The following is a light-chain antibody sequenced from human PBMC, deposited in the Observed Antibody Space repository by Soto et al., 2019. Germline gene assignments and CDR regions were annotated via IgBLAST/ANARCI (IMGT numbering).Light chain of an antibody. CDR2: GAS. V-gene: IGKV3-15*01. J-gene: IGKJ4*01. CDR3: QQYNNWTLT. CDR1: QSVSGN. Sequence: EIVMTQSPATLSVSPGERATRSCRASQSVSGNLAWYQQKPGQPPRLLIYGASIRATGIPARFSGSGSGTEFTLTISSLQSEDFAVYYCQQYNNWTLTFGGGTKVEIK.